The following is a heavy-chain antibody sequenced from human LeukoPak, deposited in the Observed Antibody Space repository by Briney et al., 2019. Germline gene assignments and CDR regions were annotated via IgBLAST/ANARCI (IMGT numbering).Heavy chain of an antibody. CDR2: IYTSGNT. V-gene: IGHV4-61*02. J-gene: IGHJ5*02. Sequence: SETLSLTCTVSGGSISSGTYYWNWIRQPAGKGLEWIGRIYTSGNTNYHPSLKSRVTISVDTSKNQFSLKLSSVTAADTAVYYCAREGLNMVRGVIPKEAWGWFDPWGQGTLVTVSS. D-gene: IGHD3-10*01. CDR3: AREGLNMVRGVIPKEAWGWFDP. CDR1: GGSISSGTYY.